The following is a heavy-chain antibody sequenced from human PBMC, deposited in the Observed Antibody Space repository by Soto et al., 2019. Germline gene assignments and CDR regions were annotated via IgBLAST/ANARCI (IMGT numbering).Heavy chain of an antibody. Sequence: TLSLTCAVSDGSISTTNWWSWVRQPPGKGLEWIGEISLSGSTNYNPSLKSRVTISVDKSTNQFSLKLRSVTAADTAVYYCATSPGSVAGDYWGQGTLVTVSS. J-gene: IGHJ4*02. CDR2: ISLSGST. D-gene: IGHD6-13*01. CDR3: ATSPGSVAGDY. V-gene: IGHV4-4*02. CDR1: DGSISTTNW.